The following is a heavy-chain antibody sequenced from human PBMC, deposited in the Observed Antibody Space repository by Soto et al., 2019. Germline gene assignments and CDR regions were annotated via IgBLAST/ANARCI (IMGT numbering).Heavy chain of an antibody. CDR2: NSGSGFST. V-gene: IGHV3-23*01. D-gene: IGHD2-15*01. J-gene: IGHJ4*02. Sequence: GGSLRLSCAASGFTFSSYAMNWVRQAPGKGLEWVSANSGSGFSTYYADSVKGRFIISRDNSKNTVYLQMNSLRAEDTALYYCAKDQCTGGNCYTFDKWGQGTLVTVSS. CDR1: GFTFSSYA. CDR3: AKDQCTGGNCYTFDK.